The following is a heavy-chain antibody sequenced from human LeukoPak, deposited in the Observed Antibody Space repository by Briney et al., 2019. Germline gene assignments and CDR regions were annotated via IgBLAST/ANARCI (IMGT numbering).Heavy chain of an antibody. V-gene: IGHV4-4*02. J-gene: IGHJ4*01. Sequence: PSGTLSLTCGVSGGSISTTNWWTWVRQTPGEGLEWIGEVHLSGRTHYNPSLESRVTMSVDTSKNQFSLKLSSVTAADTAVYYCARREWELQFDYWGQGALVTVSS. CDR1: GGSISTTNW. CDR3: ARREWELQFDY. CDR2: VHLSGRT. D-gene: IGHD1-26*01.